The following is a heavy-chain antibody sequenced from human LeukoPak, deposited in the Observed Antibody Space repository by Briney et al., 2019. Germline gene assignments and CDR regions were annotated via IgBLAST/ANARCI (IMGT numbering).Heavy chain of an antibody. CDR3: ARQNGDYRDFDY. D-gene: IGHD4-17*01. J-gene: IGHJ4*02. CDR1: GGSISSYY. V-gene: IGHV4-59*08. Sequence: SETLSLTCTVSGGSISSYYWSWIRQPPGKGLEWIGYIYYSGSTNYNPSLKSRVTISVDASKNQFSLKLSSVTAADTAVYYCARQNGDYRDFDYWGQGTLVTVSS. CDR2: IYYSGST.